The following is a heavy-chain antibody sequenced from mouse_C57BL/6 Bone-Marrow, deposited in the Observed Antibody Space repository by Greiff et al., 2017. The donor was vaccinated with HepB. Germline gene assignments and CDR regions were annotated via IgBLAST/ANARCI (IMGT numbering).Heavy chain of an antibody. CDR1: GYAFSSSW. D-gene: IGHD1-1*01. CDR3: ARKDYGSPLYWYFDV. V-gene: IGHV1-82*01. CDR2: IYPGDGDT. J-gene: IGHJ1*03. Sequence: QVQLKESGPELVKPGASVKISCKASGYAFSSSWMNWVKQRPGKGLEWIGRIYPGDGDTNYNGKFKGKATLTADKSSSTAYMQLSSLTSEDSAVYCWARKDYGSPLYWYFDVWGTGTTVTVSS.